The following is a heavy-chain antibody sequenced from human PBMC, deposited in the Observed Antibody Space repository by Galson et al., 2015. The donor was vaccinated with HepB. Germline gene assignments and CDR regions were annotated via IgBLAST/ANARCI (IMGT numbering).Heavy chain of an antibody. D-gene: IGHD1-26*01. CDR3: AKGLSEGATFPDTPDY. J-gene: IGHJ4*02. CDR2: TSGSGRTT. Sequence: SLRLSCAASKFPFSNYAMTWVRQAPGKGLDWVSSTSGSGRTTYYADSVKGRFTISRDNSKRTLYLQMNSLRAEDTATYYCAKGLSEGATFPDTPDYWGQGTLVTVSS. CDR1: KFPFSNYA. V-gene: IGHV3-23*01.